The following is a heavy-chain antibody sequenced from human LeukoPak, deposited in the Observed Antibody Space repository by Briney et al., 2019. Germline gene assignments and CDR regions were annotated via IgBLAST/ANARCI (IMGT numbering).Heavy chain of an antibody. V-gene: IGHV3-23*01. J-gene: IGHJ4*02. D-gene: IGHD2-21*01. CDR2: LSGSAGGT. CDR3: ARRGFVIRSLLLVGFHKEAYYFDY. CDR1: GVTLGNYG. Sequence: GGSLRLSCAVSGVTLGNYGMSWVRQAPGKGLEWVAGLSGSAGGTKYADPVKGRFTISRDNAKNTLYLQMSSLRAEDTAVYFCARRGFVIRSLLLVGFHKEAYYFDYWGQGALVTVSS.